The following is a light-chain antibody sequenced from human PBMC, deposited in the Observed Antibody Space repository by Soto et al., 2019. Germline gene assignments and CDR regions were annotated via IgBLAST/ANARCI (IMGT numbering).Light chain of an antibody. CDR3: SSYTSSSTLV. CDR1: SSDIGGYDY. J-gene: IGLJ2*01. V-gene: IGLV2-14*03. Sequence: QSVLTQPASVSGSPGPSITISCTGTSSDIGGYDYVSWYQQHPGKAPTLMIYDVNKRPSGVSNRFSGSKSGNTASLTISGLQAEDEADYYCSSYTSSSTLVFGGGTKLTVL. CDR2: DVN.